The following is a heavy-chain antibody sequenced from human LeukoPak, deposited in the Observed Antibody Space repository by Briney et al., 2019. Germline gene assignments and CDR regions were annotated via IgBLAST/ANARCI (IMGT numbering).Heavy chain of an antibody. V-gene: IGHV4-31*03. CDR3: ARTYMTSARFDP. J-gene: IGHJ5*02. Sequence: SQTLSLTCTVSGGSISSGGYYWSWIRQHPGKGLEWIGYTLYSGSTYYNPSLKSRVTISVDTSRNQFSLKLSSVTAADTAVYYCARTYMTSARFDPWGQGTLVTVSS. CDR2: TLYSGST. CDR1: GGSISSGGYY. D-gene: IGHD2-21*02.